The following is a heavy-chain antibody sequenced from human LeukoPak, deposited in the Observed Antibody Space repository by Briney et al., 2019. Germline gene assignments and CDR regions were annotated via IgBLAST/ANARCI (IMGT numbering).Heavy chain of an antibody. Sequence: SETLSLTCTVSGYSISSGYYWGWIRQPPGKGLEWIGSIYHSGSTYYNPSLKSRVTMSVDTSKNQFSLKLSSVTAADTAVYYCARDGYNYPLGYWGQGTLVTVSS. CDR1: GYSISSGYY. V-gene: IGHV4-38-2*02. D-gene: IGHD5-24*01. CDR3: ARDGYNYPLGY. J-gene: IGHJ4*02. CDR2: IYHSGST.